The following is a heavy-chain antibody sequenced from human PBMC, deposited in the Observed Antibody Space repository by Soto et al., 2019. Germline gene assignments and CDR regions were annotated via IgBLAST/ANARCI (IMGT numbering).Heavy chain of an antibody. J-gene: IGHJ4*02. CDR2: ISGSGGTT. CDR1: GFTFSSYG. V-gene: IGHV3-23*01. Sequence: GGSLRLSCAASGFTFSSYGMTWVRQAPGKGLEWVSLISGSGGTTKYADLVKGRFTVSRDNSKNTLYLQMSSLGADDTAIYYCAKEHSSSWASATWGQGTLVTVSS. D-gene: IGHD6-6*01. CDR3: AKEHSSSWASAT.